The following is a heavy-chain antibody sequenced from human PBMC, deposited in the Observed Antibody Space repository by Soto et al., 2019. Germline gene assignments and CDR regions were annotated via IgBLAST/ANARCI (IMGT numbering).Heavy chain of an antibody. J-gene: IGHJ5*02. V-gene: IGHV4-61*01. CDR3: ACLLHWRYYDFWSGYPNWFDP. CDR2: IYYSGST. D-gene: IGHD3-3*01. CDR1: GGSVSSGSYY. Sequence: LSLTCTVSGGSVSSGSYYWSWIRQPPGKGLEWMGYIYYSGSTNYNPSLKSRVTISVDTSKNQFSLKLSSVTAADTAVYYCACLLHWRYYDFWSGYPNWFDPWGQGTRVTVSA.